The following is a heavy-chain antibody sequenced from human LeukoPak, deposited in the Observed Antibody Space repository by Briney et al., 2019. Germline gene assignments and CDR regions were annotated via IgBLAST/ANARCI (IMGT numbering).Heavy chain of an antibody. D-gene: IGHD3-10*01. CDR3: ARVLSGRGSLYDYYYYMDV. CDR2: TYSNGRT. CDR1: GFTVSSNY. J-gene: IGHJ6*03. V-gene: IGHV3-53*01. Sequence: GGSLTLSCAASGFTVSSNYMSWVRQPPGKGLEWVPVTYSNGRTYYADSVKGRFTISRHISKNTLYLQMNSLRAEDTAVYYCARVLSGRGSLYDYYYYMDVWGKGTTVTISS.